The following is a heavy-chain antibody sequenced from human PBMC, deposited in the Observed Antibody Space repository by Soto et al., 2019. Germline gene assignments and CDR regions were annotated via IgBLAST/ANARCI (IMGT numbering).Heavy chain of an antibody. J-gene: IGHJ4*02. D-gene: IGHD5-18*01. V-gene: IGHV3-48*02. CDR1: GFTFSSYS. CDR2: ISSSSSTI. CDR3: AREVSFPPLVDTAMVRYFDY. Sequence: GGSLRLSCAASGFTFSSYSMNWVRQAPGKGLEWVSYISSSSSTIYYADSVKGRFTISRDNAKNSLYLQMNSLRDEDTAVYYWAREVSFPPLVDTAMVRYFDYWGQGTLVTVSS.